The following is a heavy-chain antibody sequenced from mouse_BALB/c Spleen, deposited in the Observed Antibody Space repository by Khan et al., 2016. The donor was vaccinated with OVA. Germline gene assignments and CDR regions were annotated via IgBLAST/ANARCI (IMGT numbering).Heavy chain of an antibody. CDR3: ARLTAY. J-gene: IGHJ3*01. CDR1: GYTFTDYA. Sequence: VELVESGPEVVRPGVSVKISCKGSGYTFTDYAMHWVKQSHAKSLEWIGVISTYNGNTNYNQKFKGKATMPVDKSYSTAYMELARLTAEYSASCFCARLTAYWGQGTLVTVSA. CDR2: ISTYNGNT. V-gene: IGHV1S137*01. D-gene: IGHD4-1*01.